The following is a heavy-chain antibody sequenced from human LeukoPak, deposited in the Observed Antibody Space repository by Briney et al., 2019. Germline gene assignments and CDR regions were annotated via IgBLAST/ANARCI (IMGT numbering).Heavy chain of an antibody. J-gene: IGHJ4*02. CDR1: GFTFTSA. Sequence: GGSLRLSCAASGFTFTSAMRWVRQAPGKGLEWVSSISGSGGDTFYADSVKGRFTISRDNSKNTLYLQMNSLRAEDPAVYYCTKGESQPKYYFHYWGQGTLVTVSS. D-gene: IGHD2-2*01. CDR2: ISGSGGDT. CDR3: TKGESQPKYYFHY. V-gene: IGHV3-23*01.